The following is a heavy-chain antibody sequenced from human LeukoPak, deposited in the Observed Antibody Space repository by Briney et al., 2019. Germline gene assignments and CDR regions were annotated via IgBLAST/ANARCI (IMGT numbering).Heavy chain of an antibody. D-gene: IGHD3-16*01. Sequence: PGGSLRLSCAASGFSVSGDYMNWARQAPGKGLEWVASINHNGNVNYYVDSVKGRFTISRDNAKNSLYLQMSNLRAEDTAVYFCGRGGGLDVWGQGATVTVSS. CDR1: GFSVSGDY. CDR2: INHNGNVN. V-gene: IGHV3-7*03. CDR3: GRGGGLDV. J-gene: IGHJ6*02.